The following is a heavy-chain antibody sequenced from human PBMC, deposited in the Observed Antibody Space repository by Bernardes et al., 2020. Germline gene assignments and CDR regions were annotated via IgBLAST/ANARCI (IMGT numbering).Heavy chain of an antibody. V-gene: IGHV2-5*02. Sequence: SGPTLVKPTQTLTLTCTFSGFSLSTSGVGVGWIRQPPGKALEWLALIYLDDDKRYSPSLKSRLTITKDTSKNQVVLTMTNMDPVDTATYYCAHRRGGVLLWFREPNWFDPWGQGTLVTVSS. CDR1: GFSLSTSGVG. CDR2: IYLDDDK. J-gene: IGHJ5*02. D-gene: IGHD3-10*01. CDR3: AHRRGGVLLWFREPNWFDP.